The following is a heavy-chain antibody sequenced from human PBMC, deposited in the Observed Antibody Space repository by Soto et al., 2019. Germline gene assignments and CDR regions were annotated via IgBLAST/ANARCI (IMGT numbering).Heavy chain of an antibody. Sequence: PGGSLRLSCAASGFTVSSNYLSWVHQAPGEGLEWVAVIYTGGTTYYADSVKGRFTISRDNSKNTVYLEMNSLRAEDTALYSCARTSTSLYYGMDVWGQGTTVPVSS. CDR2: IYTGGTT. CDR1: GFTVSSNY. J-gene: IGHJ6*02. V-gene: IGHV3-53*01. CDR3: ARTSTSLYYGMDV.